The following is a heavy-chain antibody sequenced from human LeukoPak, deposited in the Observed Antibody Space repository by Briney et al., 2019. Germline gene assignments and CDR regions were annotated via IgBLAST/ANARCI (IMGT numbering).Heavy chain of an antibody. V-gene: IGHV1-69*04. CDR1: GGTFSSYA. CDR3: AGGWYTAMVFDY. Sequence: ASAKVSCQASGGTFSSYAISWVRQAPGQALEWMGRIIPILGIANYAQKFQGRVTITADKSTSTAYMELSSLRSEDKAGYYCAGGWYTAMVFDYWGQGTLVTVSS. CDR2: IIPILGIA. J-gene: IGHJ4*02. D-gene: IGHD5-18*01.